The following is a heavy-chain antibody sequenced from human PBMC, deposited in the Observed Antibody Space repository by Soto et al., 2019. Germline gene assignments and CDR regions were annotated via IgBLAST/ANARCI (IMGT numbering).Heavy chain of an antibody. J-gene: IGHJ4*02. Sequence: GGSLRLSCAASGFTFSSYAMSWVRQAPWKGLEWVSAISGSGGSTYYADSVKGRFTISRDNSKNTLYLQMNNLRAEDTAVYYCAKCEDGPIYYFDYWGQGTLVTVSS. CDR2: ISGSGGST. CDR3: AKCEDGPIYYFDY. D-gene: IGHD2-21*01. CDR1: GFTFSSYA. V-gene: IGHV3-23*01.